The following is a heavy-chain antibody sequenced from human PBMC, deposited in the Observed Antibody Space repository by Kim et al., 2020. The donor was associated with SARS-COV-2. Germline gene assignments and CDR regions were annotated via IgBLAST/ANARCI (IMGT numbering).Heavy chain of an antibody. Sequence: SETLSLTCTVSGGSISSGGYYWSWIRQHPGKGLEWIGYIYYSGSTYYNPSLKSRVTISVDTSKNQFSLKLSSVTAADTAVYYCARDKKEGWFDPWGQGTLVTVSS. CDR1: GGSISSGGYY. V-gene: IGHV4-31*03. J-gene: IGHJ5*02. CDR3: ARDKKEGWFDP. CDR2: IYYSGST.